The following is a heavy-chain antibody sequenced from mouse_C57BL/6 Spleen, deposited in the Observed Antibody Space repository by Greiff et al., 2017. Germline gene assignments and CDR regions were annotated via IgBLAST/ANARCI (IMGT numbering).Heavy chain of an antibody. Sequence: QVQLQQSGAELVRPGTSVKVSCKASGYAFTNYLIEWVKQRPGQGLEWIGVINPGSGVTNYNEKFKGKATLTADKSSSTAYMQLSSLTSEDSSVYFCSDGTFAYWGQGTLVTVSA. V-gene: IGHV1-54*01. D-gene: IGHD2-1*01. J-gene: IGHJ3*01. CDR2: INPGSGVT. CDR1: GYAFTNYL. CDR3: SDGTFAY.